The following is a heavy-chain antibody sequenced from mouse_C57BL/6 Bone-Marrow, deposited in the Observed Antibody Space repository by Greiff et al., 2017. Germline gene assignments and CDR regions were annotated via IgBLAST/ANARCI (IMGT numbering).Heavy chain of an antibody. Sequence: VQLQQSGAELVRPGASVKLSCKASGYTFTDYYINWVKQRPGQGLEWIARIYPGSGNTYYNEKFKGKDTLTAEKSSSTAYMQLSSLTSEDSAVYFCARYHYYGSSCYWGQGTTLTVSS. CDR2: IYPGSGNT. D-gene: IGHD1-1*01. V-gene: IGHV1-76*01. CDR1: GYTFTDYY. CDR3: ARYHYYGSSCY. J-gene: IGHJ2*01.